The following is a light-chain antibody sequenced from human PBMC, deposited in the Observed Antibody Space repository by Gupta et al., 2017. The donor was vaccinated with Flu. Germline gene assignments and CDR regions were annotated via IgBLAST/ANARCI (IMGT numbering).Light chain of an antibody. CDR3: QQSSNWPT. J-gene: IGKJ4*01. V-gene: IGKV3-11*01. Sequence: EIVLTQSPATLSLSPGERATLSCRPSQSVSSYLAWYQQKPGQAPRLLIYDASSRATGIPARFSGSGSGTDFTLTISSLEPEDFAVYYCQQSSNWPTFGGGTKVEIK. CDR1: QSVSSY. CDR2: DAS.